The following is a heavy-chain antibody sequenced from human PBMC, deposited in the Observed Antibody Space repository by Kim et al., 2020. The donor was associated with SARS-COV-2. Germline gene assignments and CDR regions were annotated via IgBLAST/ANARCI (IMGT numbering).Heavy chain of an antibody. CDR1: GYTFTGYY. CDR2: INPNSGGT. D-gene: IGHD3-22*01. V-gene: IGHV1-2*02. CDR3: ARSNYYDSSGYSSGYYYGMDV. Sequence: ASVKVSCKASGYTFTGYYMHWVRQAPGQGLEWMGWINPNSGGTNYAQKFQGRVTMTRDTSISTAYMELSRLRSDDTAVYYCARSNYYDSSGYSSGYYYGMDVWGQGTTVTVSS. J-gene: IGHJ6*02.